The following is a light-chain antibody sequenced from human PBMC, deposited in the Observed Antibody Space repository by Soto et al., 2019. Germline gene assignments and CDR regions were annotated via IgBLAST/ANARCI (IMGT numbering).Light chain of an antibody. Sequence: NFMLTQPHSVSESPGKTVNISCTRSSGSIASNYVQWYQQRPGSAPTPVIYEDNERPSGVPDRFSGSIDSSSNSASLTISGLKTDDEADYYCQSYHSGNVVFGGGTKVTVL. CDR1: SGSIASNY. V-gene: IGLV6-57*04. CDR2: EDN. J-gene: IGLJ2*01. CDR3: QSYHSGNVV.